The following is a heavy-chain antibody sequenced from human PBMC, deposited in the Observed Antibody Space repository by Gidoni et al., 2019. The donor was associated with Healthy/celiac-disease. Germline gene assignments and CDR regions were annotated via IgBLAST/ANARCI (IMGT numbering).Heavy chain of an antibody. J-gene: IGHJ5*02. CDR3: AHTLQDLDRPTYYDFWSGEFDP. CDR2: IYWNDDK. Sequence: QITLKESGPTLVKPTQTLTLTCTFSGFSLSTSGVGVGWIRQPPGKALEWLALIYWNDDKRYSPSLKSRLTITKDTSKNQVVLTMTNMDPVDTATYYCAHTLQDLDRPTYYDFWSGEFDPWGQGTLVTVSS. D-gene: IGHD3-3*01. CDR1: GFSLSTSGVG. V-gene: IGHV2-5*01.